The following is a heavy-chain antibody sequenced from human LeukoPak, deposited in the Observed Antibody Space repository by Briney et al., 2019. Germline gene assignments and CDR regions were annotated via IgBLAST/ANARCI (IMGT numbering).Heavy chain of an antibody. V-gene: IGHV3-23*01. J-gene: IGHJ4*02. CDR2: LGGSGRSI. CDR3: AKSTTTVTPYYFDY. D-gene: IGHD4-17*01. Sequence: GESLRLSCAASGFTFSSYAMSWVRQAPGKGLEWVSALGGSGRSIYYADSVKGRFTISRDNSKNTLYLQMNSLRAEDTAVYYCAKSTTTVTPYYFDYWGKGNLVTVSS. CDR1: GFTFSSYA.